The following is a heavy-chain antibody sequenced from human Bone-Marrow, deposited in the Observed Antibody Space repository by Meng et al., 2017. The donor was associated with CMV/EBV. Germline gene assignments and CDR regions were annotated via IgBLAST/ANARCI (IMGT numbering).Heavy chain of an antibody. D-gene: IGHD2-21*01. CDR2: ISYSGST. Sequence: GSLRLSCTVSDGSIRSNTYYWGWIRQPPGKGLEWIGRISYSGSTYYTPSLKSRVTISVDTSKSQFSLNLSSVTAADTAIYYCASITLWYTRFDYWGQGTLVTVSS. CDR1: DGSIRSNTYY. V-gene: IGHV4-39*07. J-gene: IGHJ4*02. CDR3: ASITLWYTRFDY.